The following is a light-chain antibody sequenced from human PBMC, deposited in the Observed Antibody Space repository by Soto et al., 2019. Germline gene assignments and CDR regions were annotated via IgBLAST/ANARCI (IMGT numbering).Light chain of an antibody. J-gene: IGLJ3*02. CDR3: TSCTSSNTWV. CDR1: SSDIGYYNY. CDR2: QVS. Sequence: QSALTQPASVSGSPGQPITISCAGTSSDIGYYNYVSWYQQHPGKAPKLMIYQVSHRPSGVSNRFSGSKSGYTASLTISGLQAEDEADYHCTSCTSSNTWVFGGGTKLTVL. V-gene: IGLV2-14*01.